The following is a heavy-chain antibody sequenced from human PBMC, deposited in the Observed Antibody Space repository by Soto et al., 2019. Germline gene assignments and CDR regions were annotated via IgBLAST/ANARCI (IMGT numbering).Heavy chain of an antibody. CDR1: GYTFTSYG. J-gene: IGHJ5*02. V-gene: IGHV1-69*13. D-gene: IGHD6-13*01. CDR3: ARTVAAGTNRWFDP. CDR2: IIPIFGTA. Sequence: ASVKVSCKASGYTFTSYGISWVRQAPGQGLEWMGGIIPIFGTANYAQKFQGRVTITADESTSTAYMELSSLRSEDTAVYYCARTVAAGTNRWFDPWGQGTLVTVS.